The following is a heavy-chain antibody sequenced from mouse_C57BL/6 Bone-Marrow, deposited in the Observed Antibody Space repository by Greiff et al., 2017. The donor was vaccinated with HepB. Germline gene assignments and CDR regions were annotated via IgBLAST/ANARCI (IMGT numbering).Heavy chain of an antibody. D-gene: IGHD2-2*01. CDR3: AREGYDGGGYAMDY. J-gene: IGHJ4*01. CDR1: GFSLTSYA. V-gene: IGHV2-9-1*01. Sequence: VKLMESGPGLVAPSQSLSITCTVSGFSLTSYAISWVRQPPGKGLEWLGVIWTGGGTNYNSALKSRLSISKDNSKSQVFLKMNSLQTDDTARYYCAREGYDGGGYAMDYWGQGTSVTVSS. CDR2: IWTGGGT.